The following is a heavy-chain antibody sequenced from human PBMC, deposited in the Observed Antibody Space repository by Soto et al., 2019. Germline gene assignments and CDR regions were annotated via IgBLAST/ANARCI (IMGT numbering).Heavy chain of an antibody. V-gene: IGHV3-30*18. J-gene: IGHJ4*02. CDR1: GFTFSSYG. D-gene: IGHD2-8*01. CDR2: ISYDGSNK. Sequence: TGGSLRLSCAASGFTFSSYGMHWVRQAPGKGLEWVAVISYDGSNKYYADSVKGRFTISRDNSKNTLYLQMNSLRAEDTAVYYCAKDLDCTNGVCYTGVFDYWGQGTLVTVSS. CDR3: AKDLDCTNGVCYTGVFDY.